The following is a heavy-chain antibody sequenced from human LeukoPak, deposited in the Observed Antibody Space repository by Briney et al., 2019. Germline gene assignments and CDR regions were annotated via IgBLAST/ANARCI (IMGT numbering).Heavy chain of an antibody. V-gene: IGHV6-1*01. Sequence: QTLSLTCAISGDSVSSNSAAWNWIRQSPSRGLEWLGRTYYKSGWYNDYAVSVKSRITINPDTSKNQFSLQLNSVTPEDTAVYYCARATLKYSSSPLDYWGQGTLVTVSS. CDR1: GDSVSSNSAA. D-gene: IGHD6-6*01. CDR3: ARATLKYSSSPLDY. CDR2: TYYKSGWYN. J-gene: IGHJ4*02.